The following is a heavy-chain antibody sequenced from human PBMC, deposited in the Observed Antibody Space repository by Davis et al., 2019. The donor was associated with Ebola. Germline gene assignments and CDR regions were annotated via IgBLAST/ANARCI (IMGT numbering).Heavy chain of an antibody. CDR3: ARALSGSYYLSYMDV. D-gene: IGHD1-26*01. V-gene: IGHV3-21*01. Sequence: GESLKISCAASGFTFSSYSMNWVRQAPGKGLEWVSSISSSSSYIYYADSVKGRFTISRDNAKNSLYLQMNSLRAEDTAVYYCARALSGSYYLSYMDVWGKGTTVTVSS. J-gene: IGHJ6*03. CDR1: GFTFSSYS. CDR2: ISSSSSYI.